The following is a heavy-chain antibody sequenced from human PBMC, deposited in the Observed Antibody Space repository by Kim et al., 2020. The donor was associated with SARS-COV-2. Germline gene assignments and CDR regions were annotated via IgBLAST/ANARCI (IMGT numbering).Heavy chain of an antibody. CDR3: AKCSTGSCYSNADY. Sequence: AHAGKGRFTISRDNSKNTLYLQMNSLRAEDTAVYHCAKCSTGSCYSNADYWGQGILVTVSS. J-gene: IGHJ4*02. D-gene: IGHD2-15*01. V-gene: IGHV3-23*01.